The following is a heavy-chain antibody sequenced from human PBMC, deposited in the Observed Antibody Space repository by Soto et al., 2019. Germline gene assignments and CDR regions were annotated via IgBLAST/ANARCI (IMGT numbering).Heavy chain of an antibody. Sequence: GESLKISCXCSGYTFSNFWIGWVRQLPGQGLEWMGIIYPADHETRYSPSFLGKVTISAEKSINTAYLQWSSLEASDSAFYFCARRPRSSPYFDVWGQGALVTVSS. V-gene: IGHV5-51*01. CDR2: IYPADHET. D-gene: IGHD6-13*01. CDR1: GYTFSNFW. J-gene: IGHJ4*02. CDR3: ARRPRSSPYFDV.